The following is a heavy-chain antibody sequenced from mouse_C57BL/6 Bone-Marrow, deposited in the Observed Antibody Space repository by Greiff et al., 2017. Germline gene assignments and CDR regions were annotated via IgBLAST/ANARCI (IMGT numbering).Heavy chain of an antibody. CDR3: ARKSSGYGWFAY. CDR2: IWPGGGT. J-gene: IGHJ3*01. D-gene: IGHD3-2*02. CDR1: GFSLTSYA. V-gene: IGHV2-9-1*01. Sequence: QVQLKESGPGLVAPSPTLSISCTVSGFSLTSYAISWVRQPQGKGLEWLGVIWPGGGTNYNSALKSRLSISKDNSKSQVFLKMNSLQTDDTAGYYCARKSSGYGWFAYWGQGTLVTVSA.